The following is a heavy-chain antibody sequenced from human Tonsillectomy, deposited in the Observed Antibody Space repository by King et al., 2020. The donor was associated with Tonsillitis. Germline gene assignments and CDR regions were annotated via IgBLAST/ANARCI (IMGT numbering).Heavy chain of an antibody. CDR1: GYTFTSYY. J-gene: IGHJ4*02. Sequence: QLVQSGAEVKKPGASVKVSCKASGYTFTSYYMHWVRQAPGQGLEWMGIINPSGGSTSYAQKFQGRVTMTRDTSTSTAYMERSSLRSEDTAVYYCARDGGGSCYDYWGQGTLVTVSS. CDR3: ARDGGGSCYDY. D-gene: IGHD2-15*01. V-gene: IGHV1-46*01. CDR2: INPSGGST.